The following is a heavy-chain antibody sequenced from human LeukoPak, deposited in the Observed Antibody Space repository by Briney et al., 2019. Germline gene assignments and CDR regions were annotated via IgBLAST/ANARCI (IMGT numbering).Heavy chain of an antibody. V-gene: IGHV4-4*07. Sequence: PSETLSLTCTVSGGSISSYYWSWIRQPAGKGLEWIGRIYTSGSTNYNPSLKSRVTISVDTSKNQFSLKLSSVTAADTAVYYCARDLRRSGSYHNWFDPWGQGTLVTVSS. CDR3: ARDLRRSGSYHNWFDP. J-gene: IGHJ5*02. D-gene: IGHD1-26*01. CDR1: GGSISSYY. CDR2: IYTSGST.